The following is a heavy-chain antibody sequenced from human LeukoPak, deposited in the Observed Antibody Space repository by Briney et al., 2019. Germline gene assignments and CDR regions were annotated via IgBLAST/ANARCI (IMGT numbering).Heavy chain of an antibody. V-gene: IGHV4-30-4*08. CDR2: IYSSGST. J-gene: IGHJ5*02. CDR3: ARDYDYYDSSGYLNWFDP. D-gene: IGHD3-22*01. Sequence: PSQTLSLNCTVSGGSISSGDYYWSWIRQPPGKGLELIWYIYSSGSTYYNPSLKSRVTISVDTSKNHFSLKLSSVTAADTAVYYCARDYDYYDSSGYLNWFDPWGQETLVTVSS. CDR1: GGSISSGDYY.